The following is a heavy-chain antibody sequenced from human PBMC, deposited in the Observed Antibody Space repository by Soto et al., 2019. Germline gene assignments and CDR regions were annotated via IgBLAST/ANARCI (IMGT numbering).Heavy chain of an antibody. D-gene: IGHD2-8*01. V-gene: IGHV3-23*01. CDR2: ITGSGRDT. J-gene: IGHJ4*02. CDR3: AKNGLDNSPSAIDS. CDR1: GFTFRNNV. Sequence: EVQLLESGGGLAQPGGSLRLSCAASGFTFRNNVLSWVRQAPGKGLDWVSGITGSGRDTYYADSVKGRFTISRDNSKNMVSLQINSLRAEDTALYYCAKNGLDNSPSAIDSWGPGTLVTVSS.